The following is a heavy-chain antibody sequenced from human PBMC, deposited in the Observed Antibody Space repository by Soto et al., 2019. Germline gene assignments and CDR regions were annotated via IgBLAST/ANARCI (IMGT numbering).Heavy chain of an antibody. CDR3: ASGRDYYDSSGYPRFDY. CDR1: GSTFSSYA. CDR2: IIPIFGTA. J-gene: IGHJ4*02. Sequence: QVQLVQYGAEVKKPGSSVKVSCKASGSTFSSYAISWVRQAPGQGPEWMGGIIPIFGTANYAQKFQGRVTITADESTSTAYMELSSLRAEDTAVYYCASGRDYYDSSGYPRFDYWGQGTLVTVSS. D-gene: IGHD3-22*01. V-gene: IGHV1-69*01.